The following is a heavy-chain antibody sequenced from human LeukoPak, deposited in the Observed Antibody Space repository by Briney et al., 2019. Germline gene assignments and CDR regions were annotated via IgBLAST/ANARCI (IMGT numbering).Heavy chain of an antibody. V-gene: IGHV3-48*03. CDR3: ARDWQERKQQLGY. J-gene: IGHJ4*02. CDR2: ISSSGSTI. D-gene: IGHD6-13*01. Sequence: PGGSLRLSCAASGFTFSSYEMNWVRQAPGKGLEWVSYISSSGSTIYYADSVKGRFTISRDNAKNSLYLQMNRLRAEDTAVYYCARDWQERKQQLGYWGQGTLVTVSS. CDR1: GFTFSSYE.